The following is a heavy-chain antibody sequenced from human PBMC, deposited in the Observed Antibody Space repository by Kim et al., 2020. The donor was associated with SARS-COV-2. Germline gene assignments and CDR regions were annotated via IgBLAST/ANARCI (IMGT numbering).Heavy chain of an antibody. Sequence: ASVKVSCKASGYIFSTYAITWVRQAPGQGLEWMGWISAYNGNTNYAQKFQGRVTMTTDTSTSTVYMELRSLRSDDTAVYYCARTSTVDYWGQGTLVTVSS. D-gene: IGHD2-21*02. J-gene: IGHJ4*02. CDR1: GYIFSTYA. V-gene: IGHV1-18*04. CDR3: ARTSTVDY. CDR2: ISAYNGNT.